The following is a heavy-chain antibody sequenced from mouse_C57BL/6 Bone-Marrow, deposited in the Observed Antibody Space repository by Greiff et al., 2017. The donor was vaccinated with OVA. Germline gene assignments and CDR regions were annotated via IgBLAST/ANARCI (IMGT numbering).Heavy chain of an antibody. CDR1: GFNIKNTY. V-gene: IGHV14-3*01. Sequence: VQLQQSVAELVRPGASVKLSCTASGFNIKNTYMHWVKQRPEQGLEWIGRIDPANGNPKYAPKFQGKATITADTSSNTAYLQLSSLTSEDTAIYYCARDYYGSSYVGNLDYWGQGTTLTVSS. J-gene: IGHJ2*01. D-gene: IGHD1-1*01. CDR3: ARDYYGSSYVGNLDY. CDR2: IDPANGNP.